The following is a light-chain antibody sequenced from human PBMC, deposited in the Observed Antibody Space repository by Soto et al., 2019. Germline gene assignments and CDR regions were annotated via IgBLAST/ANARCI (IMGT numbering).Light chain of an antibody. CDR2: DVS. CDR3: SSYKRSSTLYV. V-gene: IGLV2-14*01. J-gene: IGLJ1*01. Sequence: QSVLTQPASVSGSPGQSITISCTGTSSDVGGYNYVSWYQQHPGKAPKLMISDVSNRPSGVSNRFSGSKSGDTASLTISGLQAEDEADYYCSSYKRSSTLYVFGTWTKVTVL. CDR1: SSDVGGYNY.